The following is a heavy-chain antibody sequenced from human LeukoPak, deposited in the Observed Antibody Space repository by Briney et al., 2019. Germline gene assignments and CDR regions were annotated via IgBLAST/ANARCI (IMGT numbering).Heavy chain of an antibody. J-gene: IGHJ4*02. CDR1: GYTFTGYY. D-gene: IGHD2-15*01. V-gene: IGHV1-2*02. Sequence: ASVKVSCKASGYTFTGYYMHCVRQAPGQGLEWMEWINPNSGGTNYAQKFQGRVTMTRDTSISTAYMELSRLRSDDTAVYYCARLGYCSGGSCYWSDYWGQGTLVTVSS. CDR2: INPNSGGT. CDR3: ARLGYCSGGSCYWSDY.